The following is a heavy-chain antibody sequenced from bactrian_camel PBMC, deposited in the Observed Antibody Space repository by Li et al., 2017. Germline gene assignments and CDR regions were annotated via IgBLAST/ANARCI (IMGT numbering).Heavy chain of an antibody. V-gene: IGHV3-2*01. CDR1: TFVSA. J-gene: IGHJ4*01. Sequence: QLVESGGGLVQPGGSLRLSCAASTFVSALSWVRQAPGKGLEWVSSIYSYGSNTYYADSAKGRFTISRDNAQNTVYLQMNSLRSEDTALYYCATGATIIRALGVMRRYNYWGQGTQVTVS. CDR3: ATGATIIRALGVMRRYNY. CDR2: IYSYGSNT. D-gene: IGHD3*01.